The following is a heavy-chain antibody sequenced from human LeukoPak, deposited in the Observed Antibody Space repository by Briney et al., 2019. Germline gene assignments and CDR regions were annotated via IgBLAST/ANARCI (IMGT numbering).Heavy chain of an antibody. D-gene: IGHD6-19*01. J-gene: IGHJ6*02. V-gene: IGHV1-46*01. CDR2: INPSGGST. CDR3: ARELVAGIPYYYGMDV. CDR1: GYTFTSYY. Sequence: GASVKVSCKASGYTFTSYYMHWVRQAPGQGLEWMGIINPSGGSTSYAQKFQGRVTMTRDTSTSTVYMELSSLRSEDTAVYYCARELVAGIPYYYGMDVWGQGTTVTVSS.